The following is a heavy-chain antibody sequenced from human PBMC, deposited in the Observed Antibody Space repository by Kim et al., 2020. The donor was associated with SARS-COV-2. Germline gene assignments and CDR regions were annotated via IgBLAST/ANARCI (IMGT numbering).Heavy chain of an antibody. V-gene: IGHV4-34*01. CDR3: ARVRPNYYYGSGSYYNAGDY. CDR2: INHSGST. CDR1: GGSFSGYY. Sequence: SETLSLTCAVYGGSFSGYYWSWIRQPPGKGLEWIGEINHSGSTNYNPSLKSRVTISVDTSKNQFSLKLSSVTAADTAVYYCARVRPNYYYGSGSYYNAGDYWGQGTLVTVSS. J-gene: IGHJ4*02. D-gene: IGHD3-10*01.